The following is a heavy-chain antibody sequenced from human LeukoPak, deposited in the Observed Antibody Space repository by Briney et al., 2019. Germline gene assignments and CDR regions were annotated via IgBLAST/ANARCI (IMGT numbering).Heavy chain of an antibody. CDR3: ASTWYSYCYY. D-gene: IGHD5-18*01. V-gene: IGHV4-59*01. Sequence: SETLSLTCTVSGGSISSYYWSWIRQPPGKGLEWIGYIYYSGSTNYNPSLKSRVTISVDTSKNQFSLKLSSVTAADTAVYYCASTWYSYCYYWGQGTLVTVSS. CDR1: GGSISSYY. J-gene: IGHJ4*02. CDR2: IYYSGST.